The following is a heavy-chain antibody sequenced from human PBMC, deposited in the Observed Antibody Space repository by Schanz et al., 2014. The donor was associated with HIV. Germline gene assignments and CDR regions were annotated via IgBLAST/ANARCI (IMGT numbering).Heavy chain of an antibody. V-gene: IGHV3-33*01. CDR3: AREREESIAYYYYGMDV. Sequence: VHLVESGGGVVQPGRSLRLSCTASGFTFNNYGMQWVRQAPGKGLDWLAAIWNDGSNKFYADSLRGRFTISRDNSKNTLYLQMNSLRAEDTAVYYCAREREESIAYYYYGMDVWGQGTAVTVSS. D-gene: IGHD1-26*01. CDR2: IWNDGSNK. CDR1: GFTFNNYG. J-gene: IGHJ6*02.